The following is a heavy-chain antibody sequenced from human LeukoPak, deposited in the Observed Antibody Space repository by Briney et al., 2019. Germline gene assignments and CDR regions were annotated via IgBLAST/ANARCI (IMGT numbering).Heavy chain of an antibody. J-gene: IGHJ4*02. D-gene: IGHD2-15*01. V-gene: IGHV4-31*03. CDR1: GGSLNNGGYY. CDR2: IYNSGST. CDR3: ARVVASTIYQFDY. Sequence: KPSGTPSLTCTVSGGSLNNGGYYWTWVRQHPGKSLEWIWYIYNSGSTYYNPSLKSRITTSVDTCKNQFSLNMTSVTAADTAVYYCARVVASTIYQFDYWGQGTLVTVSS.